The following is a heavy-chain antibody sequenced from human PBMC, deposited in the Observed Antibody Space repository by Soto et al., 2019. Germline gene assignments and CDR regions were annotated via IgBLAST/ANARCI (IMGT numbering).Heavy chain of an antibody. CDR1: GFTFSSYG. V-gene: IGHV3-30*18. J-gene: IGHJ6*02. D-gene: IGHD2-21*02. Sequence: QVQLVESGGGVVQPGRSLRLSCAASGFTFSSYGMHWVRQAPGKGLEWVAVISYDGSNKYYADSVKGRFTISRDNSKNTLYLQMNSLRAEDTAVYYCAKDSDIVVVTAIRYGMDVWGQGTTVTVSS. CDR2: ISYDGSNK. CDR3: AKDSDIVVVTAIRYGMDV.